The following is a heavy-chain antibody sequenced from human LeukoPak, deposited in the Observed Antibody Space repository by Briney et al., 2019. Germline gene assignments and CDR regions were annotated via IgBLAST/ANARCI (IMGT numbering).Heavy chain of an antibody. CDR3: ARDLSGVTGYTYGRGTDY. Sequence: GGSLRLSCAASGFTFSSYGMSWVRQAPGKGLEWVANIKKDGSEKYYVDSVKGRFTISRDNAKTSLYLQMNSLRAEDTAVYYCARDLSGVTGYTYGRGTDYWGQGTLVTVSS. D-gene: IGHD5-18*01. CDR2: IKKDGSEK. J-gene: IGHJ4*01. CDR1: GFTFSSYG. V-gene: IGHV3-7*01.